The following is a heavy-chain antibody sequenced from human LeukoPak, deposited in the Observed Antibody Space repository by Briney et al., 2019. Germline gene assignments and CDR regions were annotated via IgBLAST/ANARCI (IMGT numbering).Heavy chain of an antibody. Sequence: GESLKISCKGSGYSFTSHWIGWVRQMPGKGLEWMGIIYPGDSDTRYSPSFQGQVTISADKSISTAYLQWSSLKASDTAMYYCARHPSASTTVKEAMNWFDPWGQGTLVTVSS. CDR3: ARHPSASTTVKEAMNWFDP. CDR1: GYSFTSHW. J-gene: IGHJ5*02. D-gene: IGHD4-11*01. CDR2: IYPGDSDT. V-gene: IGHV5-51*01.